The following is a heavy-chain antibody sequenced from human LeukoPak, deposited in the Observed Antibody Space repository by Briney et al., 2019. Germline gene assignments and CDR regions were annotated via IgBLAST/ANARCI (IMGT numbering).Heavy chain of an antibody. J-gene: IGHJ3*01. V-gene: IGHV5-51*01. CDR1: GYSFTSYC. CDR2: IYPGDSGP. CDR3: GMSGDRVPLQDDVFDV. Sequence: GESLKISCKVSGYSFTSYCIGWVRQMPGKGLEWIWIIYPGDSGPTYSPSFQGQVTISVDKSINTAYLKWSSLQASDTGMYYCGMSGDRVPLQDDVFDVWGQGTMVTVST. D-gene: IGHD1-26*01.